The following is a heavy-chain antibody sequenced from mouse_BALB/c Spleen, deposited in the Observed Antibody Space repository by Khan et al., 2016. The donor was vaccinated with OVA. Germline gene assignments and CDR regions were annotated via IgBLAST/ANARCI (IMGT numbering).Heavy chain of an antibody. CDR2: IYPGSGNT. CDR1: DYTFTDFY. J-gene: IGHJ2*01. Sequence: VQLQESGAELARPGASVKLSCKASDYTFTDFYINWVKQRTGQGLEWIGEIYPGSGNTYYNEKFKGKATLTADKSSSTAYMQLSSLTSEDSAVYFCARSEGFDYWGQGTTLTVSS. CDR3: ARSEGFDY. V-gene: IGHV1-77*01.